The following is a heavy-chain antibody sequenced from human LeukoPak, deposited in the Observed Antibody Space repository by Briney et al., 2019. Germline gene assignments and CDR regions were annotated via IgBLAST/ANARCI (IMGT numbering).Heavy chain of an antibody. CDR3: ARDLGRGGDY. D-gene: IGHD3-10*01. CDR2: INPGDSGT. CDR1: GYTFINYY. V-gene: IGHV1-46*01. Sequence: ASVKVSCKASGYTFINYYIHWVRQAPGQGLEWVGVINPGDSGTSYAQHFQGRVTMTRDPPTSTIYMELSSLNSEDTALYYCARDLGRGGDYWGQGTLVTVSS. J-gene: IGHJ4*02.